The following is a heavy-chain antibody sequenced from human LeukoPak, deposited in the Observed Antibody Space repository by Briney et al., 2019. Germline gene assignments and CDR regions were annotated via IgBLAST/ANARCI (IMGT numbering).Heavy chain of an antibody. CDR1: GFTFSSYA. V-gene: IGHV3-23*01. Sequence: GGSLRLSCAASGFTFSSYAMSWVRQAPGKGLEWVSAISEGGGSTYYADSVKGRFTVSRDNSDNTLYLQMNSLRAEDTAVYYCAKGIRRYPDHSSWSCFDFWGPGTLVTASS. CDR3: AKGIRRYPDHSSWSCFDF. D-gene: IGHD6-13*01. J-gene: IGHJ4*02. CDR2: ISEGGGST.